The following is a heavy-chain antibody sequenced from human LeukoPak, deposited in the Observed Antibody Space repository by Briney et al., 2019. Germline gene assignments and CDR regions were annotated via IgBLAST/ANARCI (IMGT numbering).Heavy chain of an antibody. J-gene: IGHJ4*02. CDR2: ISYDGSNK. Sequence: GGCLRLSCAASGFTFSSYGMHWVRQAPGKGLEWVAVISYDGSNKYYADSVKGRFTISRDNSKNTLYLQMNSLRAEDTAVYYCAKGDDYVWGSYRSFPFDYWGQVTLVTVSS. D-gene: IGHD3-16*02. CDR3: AKGDDYVWGSYRSFPFDY. CDR1: GFTFSSYG. V-gene: IGHV3-30*18.